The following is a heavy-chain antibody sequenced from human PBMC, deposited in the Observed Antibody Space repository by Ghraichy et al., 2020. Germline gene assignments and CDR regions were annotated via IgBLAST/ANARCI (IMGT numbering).Heavy chain of an antibody. D-gene: IGHD2-21*01. CDR2: ISSSSSYI. J-gene: IGHJ4*02. CDR1: GFTFSSYS. V-gene: IGHV3-21*01. Sequence: GGSLRLSCAASGFTFSSYSMNWVRQAPGKGLEWVSSISSSSSYIYYADSVKGRFTISRDNAKNSLYLQMNSLRAEDTAVYYCARDMGAVVIARNFDYWGQGTLVTVSS. CDR3: ARDMGAVVIARNFDY.